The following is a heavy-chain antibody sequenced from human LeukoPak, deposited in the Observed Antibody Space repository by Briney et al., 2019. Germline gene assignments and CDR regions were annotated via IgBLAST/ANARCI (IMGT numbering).Heavy chain of an antibody. Sequence: GGSLRLSCAVSGFAFGSEAMSWVRQAPGKGLEWVSTISASGGSTYYADSVKGRFTISRDNSKSTLYLQMNSLRAEDTAVYYCAKGTAAPGIFDYWGQGTLVTVSS. D-gene: IGHD6-13*01. CDR2: ISASGGST. CDR3: AKGTAAPGIFDY. J-gene: IGHJ4*02. CDR1: GFAFGSEA. V-gene: IGHV3-23*01.